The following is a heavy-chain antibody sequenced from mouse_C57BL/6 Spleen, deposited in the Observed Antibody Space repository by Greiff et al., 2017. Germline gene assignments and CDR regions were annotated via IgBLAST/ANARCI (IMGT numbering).Heavy chain of an antibody. CDR3: ARREYYGSSYDYFDY. CDR2: IYPSDSAT. J-gene: IGHJ2*01. V-gene: IGHV1-61*01. D-gene: IGHD1-1*01. CDR1: GYTFTSYW. Sequence: QVQLQQPGAELVRPGSSVKLSCKASGYTFTSYWMDWVKESPGQGLEWIGNIYPSDSATHYNQKFKDKATLPVDKSSSTAYMQLSSLTSEDSAVYYGARREYYGSSYDYFDYWGQGTTLTVSS.